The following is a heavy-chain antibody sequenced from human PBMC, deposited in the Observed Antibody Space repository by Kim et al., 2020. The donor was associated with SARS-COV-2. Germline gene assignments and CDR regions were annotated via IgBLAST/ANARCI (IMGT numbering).Heavy chain of an antibody. CDR2: LYYSGST. Sequence: SETLSLTCTVSGGSISSSSYYWGWIRQPPGKGLEWIGSLYYSGSTNYNPSLKSRVTISVDTSKNQFYLKLSSVTAADTAVYYCARKCILYSGYDLDYWGQGTLVTVSS. J-gene: IGHJ4*02. D-gene: IGHD5-12*01. CDR1: GGSISSSSYY. CDR3: ARKCILYSGYDLDY. V-gene: IGHV4-39*01.